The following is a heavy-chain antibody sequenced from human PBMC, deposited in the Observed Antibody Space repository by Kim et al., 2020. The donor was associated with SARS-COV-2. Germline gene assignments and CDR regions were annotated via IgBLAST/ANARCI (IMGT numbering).Heavy chain of an antibody. CDR3: SNDRAPTACTGHFDY. CDR2: ISGSGINT. Sequence: GGSLRLSCAASGFTFNTFAITWVRQARGARREWLAAISGSGINTYYAYSVRGRVTITSDSSQNTVFLQLTILSHEDTAVYYCSNDRAPTACTGHFDYW. J-gene: IGHJ4*01. D-gene: IGHD4-4*01. V-gene: IGHV3-23*01. CDR1: GFTFNTFA.